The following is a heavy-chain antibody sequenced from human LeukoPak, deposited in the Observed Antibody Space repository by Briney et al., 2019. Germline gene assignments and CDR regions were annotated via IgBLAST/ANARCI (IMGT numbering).Heavy chain of an antibody. D-gene: IGHD3-10*01. CDR2: IYYSGST. Sequence: SETLSLTCTVSGGSISSSSYYWGWIRQPPGKGPEWIGSIYYSGSTYYNASLKSRVAISGDTSKNQFSLKLSSVTAADTAVYYCARALAISGSPFDYWGQETLVTVSS. J-gene: IGHJ4*02. CDR1: GGSISSSSYY. CDR3: ARALAISGSPFDY. V-gene: IGHV4-39*07.